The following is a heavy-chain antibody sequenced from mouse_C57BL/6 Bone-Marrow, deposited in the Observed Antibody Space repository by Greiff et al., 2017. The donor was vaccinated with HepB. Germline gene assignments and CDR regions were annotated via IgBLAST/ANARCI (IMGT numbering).Heavy chain of an antibody. CDR2: IWSGGST. J-gene: IGHJ3*01. V-gene: IGHV2-2*01. CDR1: GFSLTSYG. Sequence: VQLQQSGPGLVQPSQSLSITCTVSGFSLTSYGVHWVRQSPGKGLEWLGVIWSGGSTDYNAAFISRLSISKDNSKSQVFFKMNSLQADDTAIYYCARFYGSSSAWFAYWGQGTLVTVSA. D-gene: IGHD1-1*01. CDR3: ARFYGSSSAWFAY.